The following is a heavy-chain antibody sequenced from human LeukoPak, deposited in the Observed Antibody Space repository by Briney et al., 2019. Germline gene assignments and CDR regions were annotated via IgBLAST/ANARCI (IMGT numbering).Heavy chain of an antibody. CDR3: ARQPPGGDGMDV. CDR1: GGSISSGGYY. J-gene: IGHJ6*02. V-gene: IGHV4-39*01. CDR2: MFDSGST. Sequence: PSETLSLTCTVSGGSISSGGYYWGWIRQPPGKGLEWIGSMFDSGSTYYNPSLKSRVTLSVDTSKNQFSLKLSSVTAADTAVYYCARQPPGGDGMDVWGQGTTVTVSS. D-gene: IGHD3-10*01.